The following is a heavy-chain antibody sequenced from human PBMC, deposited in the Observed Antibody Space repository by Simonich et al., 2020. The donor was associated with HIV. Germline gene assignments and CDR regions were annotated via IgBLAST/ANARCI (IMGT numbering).Heavy chain of an antibody. Sequence: VQLVESGGGLVKPGGSLRLSCAASGFTSSSYAMHWVRQAPGKGLEWVAVISYDGSNKYYADSVKGRFTISRDNSKNTLYLQMNSLRAEDTAVYYCASGGSISSVWADDYWGQGTLVTVSS. D-gene: IGHD3-16*01. CDR1: GFTSSSYA. V-gene: IGHV3-30*07. CDR3: ASGGSISSVWADDY. CDR2: ISYDGSNK. J-gene: IGHJ4*02.